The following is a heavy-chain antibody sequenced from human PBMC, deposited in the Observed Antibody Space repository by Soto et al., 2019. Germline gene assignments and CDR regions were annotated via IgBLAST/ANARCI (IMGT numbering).Heavy chain of an antibody. V-gene: IGHV1-24*01. CDR3: ATGKNTYYYDSSGSRYFQH. D-gene: IGHD3-22*01. J-gene: IGHJ1*01. Sequence: SVKVSCKVSGYTLTELSMHWVRQAPGKGLEWMGGFDPEDGETIYAQKFQGRVTMTEDTSTDTAYMELSSLRSEDTAVYYCATGKNTYYYDSSGSRYFQHWGQGTLVTVS. CDR2: FDPEDGET. CDR1: GYTLTELS.